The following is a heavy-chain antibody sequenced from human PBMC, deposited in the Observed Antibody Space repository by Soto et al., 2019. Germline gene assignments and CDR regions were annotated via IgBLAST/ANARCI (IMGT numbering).Heavy chain of an antibody. CDR3: ARNQGEIVAAHIENNGLSNRLDS. J-gene: IGHJ5*01. V-gene: IGHV3-33*01. D-gene: IGHD5-12*01. CDR2: IWYDGGNK. CDR1: GFIFRNYG. Sequence: VKVVESGGGVVQPGRSLTLSCAASGFIFRNYGMHWVRQAPGKGLEWLAAIWYDGGNKHYADSVKGRFSTSRDNSKNTVYLQINSLRTEDTAVYYCARNQGEIVAAHIENNGLSNRLDSWGQGTLVTVSS.